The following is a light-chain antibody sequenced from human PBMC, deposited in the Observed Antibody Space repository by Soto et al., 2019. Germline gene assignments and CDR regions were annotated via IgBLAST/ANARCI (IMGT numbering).Light chain of an antibody. Sequence: QAVVTQPPSVSGAPGQGVSISCTGSSSNIGAGYDVHWYQLLPGTAPKLLIYSNSNRPSGVPDRFPGSKSGTSASLAITGLQAEDEADYYCQSYDSSLSGSVVFGGGTKLTVL. J-gene: IGLJ2*01. CDR3: QSYDSSLSGSVV. V-gene: IGLV1-40*01. CDR1: SSNIGAGYD. CDR2: SNS.